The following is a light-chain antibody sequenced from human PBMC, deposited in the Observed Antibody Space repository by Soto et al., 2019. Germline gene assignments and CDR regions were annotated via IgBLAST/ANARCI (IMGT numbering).Light chain of an antibody. CDR1: DSNIGGGA. V-gene: IGLV1-44*01. CDR3: AAWDDSLGGQV. CDR2: SDN. J-gene: IGLJ1*01. Sequence: QAVVPQPPSASGTPGQGVTISCSGSDSNIGGGAVNWYQHLPGTAPKLLIFSDNQRPSGVPDRFSGSRSGTSASLAISGLQSEDEADYYCAAWDDSLGGQVFGTGTKVTVL.